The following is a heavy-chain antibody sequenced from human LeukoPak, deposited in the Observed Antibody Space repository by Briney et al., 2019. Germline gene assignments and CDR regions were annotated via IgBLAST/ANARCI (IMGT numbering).Heavy chain of an antibody. D-gene: IGHD5-18*01. CDR1: GFSFSDYY. V-gene: IGHV3-11*04. Sequence: GGSLTLSCAVAGFSFSDYYMSWIRQAPGKWLGWVSYISSSGSTIFYADSVKGRLTISRDNATNSLYLQMDSLRAKDTPVYYCARDRLTEIQLWFPDAFDIWGQGTMVTVSS. CDR2: ISSSGSTI. J-gene: IGHJ3*02. CDR3: ARDRLTEIQLWFPDAFDI.